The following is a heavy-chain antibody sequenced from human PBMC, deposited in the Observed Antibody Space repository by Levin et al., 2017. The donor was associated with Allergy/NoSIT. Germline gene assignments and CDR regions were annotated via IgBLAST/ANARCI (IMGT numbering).Heavy chain of an antibody. CDR2: ISTHNGNT. Sequence: ASVKVSCKASGYTFKNYGISWVRQAPGQGLEWMGWISTHNGNTNYAQSFQGRATMPTDTSPSTADMELKSLISEETAVYYCARFVVTPVRYFYMDVWGKGTTVTVSS. D-gene: IGHD2-2*01. CDR1: GYTFKNYG. CDR3: ARFVVTPVRYFYMDV. V-gene: IGHV1-18*01. J-gene: IGHJ6*03.